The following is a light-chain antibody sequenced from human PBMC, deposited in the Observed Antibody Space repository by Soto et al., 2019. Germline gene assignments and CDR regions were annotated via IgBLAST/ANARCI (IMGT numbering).Light chain of an antibody. CDR2: GAY. CDR3: KQYIRWPLT. CDR1: RSVLYKSNNKNH. V-gene: IGKV3-15*01. Sequence: DMVMTQSPDSLAVSLGERATMNCKCSRSVLYKSNNKNHLAWYQQKPGQAHSLLIYGAYTRATGTQARFSGSGSGTEFTLTIRSLQSEDFAVYYCKQYIRWPLTFGGGTKVDNK. J-gene: IGKJ4*01.